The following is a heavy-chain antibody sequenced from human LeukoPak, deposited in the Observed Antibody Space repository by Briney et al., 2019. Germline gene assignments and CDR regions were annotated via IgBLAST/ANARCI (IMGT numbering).Heavy chain of an antibody. D-gene: IGHD2-2*01. CDR2: IKQDGSEK. CDR1: GFTFSSYW. Sequence: PGGSLRLSCAASGFTFSSYWMRWVRQAPGKGLEWVANIKQDGSEKYYVDSVKGRFTISRDNAKNSLYLQMNSLRAEDTAVYYCARDDCSSISCYHNWFDPWGQGTLVTVSS. J-gene: IGHJ5*02. V-gene: IGHV3-7*01. CDR3: ARDDCSSISCYHNWFDP.